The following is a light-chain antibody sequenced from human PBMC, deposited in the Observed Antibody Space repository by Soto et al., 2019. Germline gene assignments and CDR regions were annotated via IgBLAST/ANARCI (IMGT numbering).Light chain of an antibody. Sequence: QSVLTQPASVSGSPGQSITISCTGTSTDVGGYNYVSWYQQHPGKAPKLMIYDVTSRPSGVSNRFSGSKSGNTASLIISGLQAEDEADYYCISYTSSDTYVCGTGTKVTV. CDR3: ISYTSSDTYV. CDR2: DVT. J-gene: IGLJ1*01. CDR1: STDVGGYNY. V-gene: IGLV2-14*01.